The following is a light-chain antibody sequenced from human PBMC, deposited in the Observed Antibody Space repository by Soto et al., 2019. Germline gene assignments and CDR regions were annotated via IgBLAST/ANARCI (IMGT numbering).Light chain of an antibody. CDR2: KAS. J-gene: IGKJ1*01. CDR1: QTISSW. V-gene: IGKV1-5*03. Sequence: MQMTQYPSNQSGSFGDRVTITCRASQTISSWFAWYQQKPGKAPKLLIYKASTLKSGVPSRFSGSGSGTDVTLTISSLETEEVAGYYCHQRSNWPWTFGQGTKVDI. CDR3: HQRSNWPWT.